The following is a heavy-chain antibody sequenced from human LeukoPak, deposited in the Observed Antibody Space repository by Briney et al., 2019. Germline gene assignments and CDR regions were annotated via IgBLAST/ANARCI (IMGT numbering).Heavy chain of an antibody. J-gene: IGHJ4*02. V-gene: IGHV4-34*01. CDR2: INHSGST. D-gene: IGHD3-3*01. CDR1: GGSFSGYY. Sequence: PSETLSLTCAVYGGSFSGYYWSWIRQPPGKGLEWIGEINHSGSTNYNPSLKSRVTISVDTSKNQFPLKLSSVTAADTAVYYCARELYYDFWSGYTYYFDYWGQGTLVTVSS. CDR3: ARELYYDFWSGYTYYFDY.